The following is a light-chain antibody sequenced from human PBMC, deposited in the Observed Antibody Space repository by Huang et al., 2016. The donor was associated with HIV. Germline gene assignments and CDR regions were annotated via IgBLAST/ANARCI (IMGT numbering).Light chain of an antibody. V-gene: IGKV3-15*01. CDR1: RSVSTN. CDR3: HQYNNWLLS. J-gene: IGKJ4*01. CDR2: GSS. Sequence: IVMTQSPATLSVSPGERVTLSCRANRSVSTNLAWYQQRHGQAPRLLIYGSSIRAPGIPARFSGSGSGTDFSLTISSLQSEDFAVYYCHQYNNWLLSFGGGTRVDI.